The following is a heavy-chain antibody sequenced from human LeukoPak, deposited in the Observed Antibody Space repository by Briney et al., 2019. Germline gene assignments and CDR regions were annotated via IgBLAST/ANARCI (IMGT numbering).Heavy chain of an antibody. V-gene: IGHV3-23*01. CDR3: AKDPDTILMVRGVMWNWFDP. J-gene: IGHJ5*02. CDR1: GFTFSSYG. D-gene: IGHD3-10*01. Sequence: GGSLRLSCAASGFTFSSYGMSWVRQAPGKGLEWVSAISGSGGSTYYADSVKRLFTISRDNSKNTLYLQMNSLRAEDTAVYYCAKDPDTILMVRGVMWNWFDPWGQGTLVTVSS. CDR2: ISGSGGST.